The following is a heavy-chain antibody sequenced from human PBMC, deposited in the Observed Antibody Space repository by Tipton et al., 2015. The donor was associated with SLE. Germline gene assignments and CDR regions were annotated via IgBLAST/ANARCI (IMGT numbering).Heavy chain of an antibody. CDR1: GGSFSGYY. V-gene: IGHV4-34*01. D-gene: IGHD1-26*01. Sequence: TLSLTCAVYGGSFSGYYWNWIRQPPGKGLEWIGEINHSGSTNYNPSLKSRVTISVDTSKNQFSLSLNSVTAADTAVYYCARSGSYPYYYYYMDVWGKGTTVTVSS. CDR2: INHSGST. CDR3: ARSGSYPYYYYYMDV. J-gene: IGHJ6*03.